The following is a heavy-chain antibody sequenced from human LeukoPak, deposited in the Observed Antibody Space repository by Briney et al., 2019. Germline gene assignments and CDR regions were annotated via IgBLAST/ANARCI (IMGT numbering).Heavy chain of an antibody. CDR2: IYNSGNT. CDR3: ARPSRDGYRYTFDY. V-gene: IGHV4-59*01. J-gene: IGHJ4*02. D-gene: IGHD5-24*01. Sequence: SETLSLTCTVSGGSISSYYWSWIQQPPGKGLEWIGYIYNSGNTNYSPSLKSRVTISVDTLKNQFSLKLSSVTAADTAVYYCARPSRDGYRYTFDYWGQGALVTVSS. CDR1: GGSISSYY.